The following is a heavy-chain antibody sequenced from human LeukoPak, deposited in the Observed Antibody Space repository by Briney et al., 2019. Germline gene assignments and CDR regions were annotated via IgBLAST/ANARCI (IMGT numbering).Heavy chain of an antibody. CDR3: ARDGDSSGWTRSDY. CDR1: GGSISSTSYY. J-gene: IGHJ4*02. D-gene: IGHD6-19*01. Sequence: SETLSLTCTVSGGSISSTSYYWGWIRQPPGKGLEWIGSIYYSGSTYYNPSLKSRVAISADRSKNQFSLKLSSVTAADTAVYYCARDGDSSGWTRSDYWGRGTLVTVSS. CDR2: IYYSGST. V-gene: IGHV4-39*07.